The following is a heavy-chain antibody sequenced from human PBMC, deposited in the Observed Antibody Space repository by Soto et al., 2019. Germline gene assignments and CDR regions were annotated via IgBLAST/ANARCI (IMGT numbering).Heavy chain of an antibody. CDR3: ARDGAESYYDSSGYHNWFDP. V-gene: IGHV4-59*12. J-gene: IGHJ5*02. CDR1: GGAISNYY. Sequence: SDTLSLTCTVSGGAISNYYWHWIRQPPGKGLEWIGYIYYSGSTNYNPSLKSRVTISVDTSKNQFSLKLSSVTAADTAVYYCARDGAESYYDSSGYHNWFDPWGQGTLVTVSS. CDR2: IYYSGST. D-gene: IGHD3-22*01.